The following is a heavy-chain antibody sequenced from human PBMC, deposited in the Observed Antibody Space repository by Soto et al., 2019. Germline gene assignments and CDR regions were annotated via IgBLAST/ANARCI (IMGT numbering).Heavy chain of an antibody. Sequence: GGSLRLSCAASGFTFSNAWMSWVRQAPGKGLEWVGRIKSKTDGGTTDYAAPVKGRFTISRDDSKNTLYLQMNSLKTEDTAVYYCTTHTTVTTYSNKYYYYYMDVWGKGTTVTVSS. CDR2: IKSKTDGGTT. CDR1: GFTFSNAW. V-gene: IGHV3-15*01. D-gene: IGHD4-17*01. CDR3: TTHTTVTTYSNKYYYYYMDV. J-gene: IGHJ6*03.